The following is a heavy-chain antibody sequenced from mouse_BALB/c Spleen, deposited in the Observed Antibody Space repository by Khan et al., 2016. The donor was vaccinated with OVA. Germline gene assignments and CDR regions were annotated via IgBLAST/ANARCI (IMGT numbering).Heavy chain of an antibody. CDR2: IGPGSSNA. CDR3: ARENYYGRGCCAMDY. CDR1: GYTFTSYW. D-gene: IGHD1-1*01. Sequence: DLVKPGASVKLSCKASGYTFTSYWINWIKQRPGQGLEWIGRIGPGSSNAYYNDMFKGKATLTVDTSSNTAYIQLSSLSSEDSAGYFCARENYYGRGCCAMDYWGQGVSVTVSA. J-gene: IGHJ4*01. V-gene: IGHV1S41*01.